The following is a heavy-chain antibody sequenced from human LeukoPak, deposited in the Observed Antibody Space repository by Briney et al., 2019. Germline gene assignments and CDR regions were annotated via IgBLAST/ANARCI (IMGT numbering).Heavy chain of an antibody. D-gene: IGHD3-10*01. V-gene: IGHV3-15*05. CDR1: GFIFSSYE. Sequence: GGSLRLSCAASGFIFSSYEMNWVRQTPGKGLEWVGRIKSKTDGETTDYAAPVKGRFTISRDDSKNTLYLQMNSLNTEDTAMYYCTTEKTYHYGSGSYPFDYWGQGTLVTVSS. CDR3: TTEKTYHYGSGSYPFDY. J-gene: IGHJ4*02. CDR2: IKSKTDGETT.